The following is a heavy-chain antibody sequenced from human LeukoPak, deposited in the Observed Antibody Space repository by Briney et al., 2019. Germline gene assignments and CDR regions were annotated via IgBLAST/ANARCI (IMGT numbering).Heavy chain of an antibody. J-gene: IGHJ4*02. Sequence: GGSLTLSCAASGFTFNSYAIYWVRQAPGKGLEWVSGISGSGGSTYHADSVKGRFSISRDNSRNTVFLQMHSLRAEDTALYYCAKTTAGYSSGRYPSWPIDYWGQGTLVTVSS. V-gene: IGHV3-23*01. CDR2: ISGSGGST. CDR1: GFTFNSYA. D-gene: IGHD6-19*01. CDR3: AKTTAGYSSGRYPSWPIDY.